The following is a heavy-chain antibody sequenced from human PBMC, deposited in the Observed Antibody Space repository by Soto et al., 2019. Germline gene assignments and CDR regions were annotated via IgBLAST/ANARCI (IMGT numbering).Heavy chain of an antibody. CDR3: ARDGSDYDDIYYYYGMDV. CDR2: ISSSSSYI. J-gene: IGHJ6*02. D-gene: IGHD3-22*01. V-gene: IGHV3-21*01. CDR1: GFTFSSYS. Sequence: EVQLVESGGGLVKPGGSLRLSCAASGFTFSSYSMNWVLQAPGKGLELVSSISSSSSYIYYADSVKGRFTISRDNAKNSLYPQMNSLRAEDTAVYDSARDGSDYDDIYYYYGMDVWGQGTTVTVSS.